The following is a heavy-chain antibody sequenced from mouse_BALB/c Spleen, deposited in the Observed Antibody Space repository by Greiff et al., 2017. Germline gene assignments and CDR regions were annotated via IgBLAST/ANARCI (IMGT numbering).Heavy chain of an antibody. CDR1: GYTFTSYW. CDR3: ASEVRRAMDY. CDR2: INPSTGYT. D-gene: IGHD2-14*01. Sequence: QVQLQQSGAELAKPGASVKMSCKASGYTFTSYWMHWVKQRPGQGLEWIGYINPSTGYTEYNQKFKDKATLTADKSSSTAYMQLSSLTSEDSAVYYCASEVRRAMDYWGQGTSVTVSS. V-gene: IGHV1-7*01. J-gene: IGHJ4*01.